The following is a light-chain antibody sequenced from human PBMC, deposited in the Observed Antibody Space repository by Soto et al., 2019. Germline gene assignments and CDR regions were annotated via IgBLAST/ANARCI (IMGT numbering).Light chain of an antibody. CDR3: QQYGSSPPLT. Sequence: EIVLTQSPGTLSLSPGERATISCRASQSVSSSYLAWYQQKPGQAPRLLIYGASSRATGIPDRFSGSGSGTDFTLTLSRLEPEDFAVYYCQQYGSSPPLTFGGGTKVEIK. J-gene: IGKJ4*01. V-gene: IGKV3-20*01. CDR1: QSVSSSY. CDR2: GAS.